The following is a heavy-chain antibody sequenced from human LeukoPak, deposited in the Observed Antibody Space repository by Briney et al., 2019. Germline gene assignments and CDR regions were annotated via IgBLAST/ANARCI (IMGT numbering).Heavy chain of an antibody. CDR3: ARERINYDSSGYAYAEYFQH. CDR1: GGTFSSYA. CDR2: IIPILGIA. Sequence: SVKVSCKASGGTFSSYAISWVRQAPGQGLEWMGRIIPILGIANYAQKFQGRVTITADKSTSTAYMELSSLRSEDTAVYYCARERINYDSSGYAYAEYFQHWGQGTLVTVSS. D-gene: IGHD3-22*01. V-gene: IGHV1-69*04. J-gene: IGHJ1*01.